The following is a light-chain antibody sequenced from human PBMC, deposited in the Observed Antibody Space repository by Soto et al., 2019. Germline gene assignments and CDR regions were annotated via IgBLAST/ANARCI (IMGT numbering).Light chain of an antibody. J-gene: IGKJ5*01. CDR3: YQYGSSPHT. CDR1: QRIGSNY. Sequence: EILLTQSPGTLSLSPGERASLSCRASQRIGSNYLAWFQQKPGQAPRLLISVSSSRATGIPDRFSGSGSGTDFTLTISRLEPEDFAVYYCYQYGSSPHTFGQGTRLENK. V-gene: IGKV3-20*01. CDR2: VSS.